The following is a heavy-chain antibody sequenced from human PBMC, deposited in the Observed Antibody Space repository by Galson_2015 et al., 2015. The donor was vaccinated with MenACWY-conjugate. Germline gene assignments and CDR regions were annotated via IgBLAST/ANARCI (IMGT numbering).Heavy chain of an antibody. D-gene: IGHD3-3*01. Sequence: CAISGDSVSSDSAAWNWIRQSPSRGLEWLGRTYYRSKWSNDYAESVKSRIINNPDTSKNQFSLQLNSVTPEDTAVYYCARGGGRFDVWAQGTTVTVS. CDR3: ARGGGRFDV. V-gene: IGHV6-1*01. CDR1: GDSVSSDSAA. CDR2: TYYRSKWSN. J-gene: IGHJ6*02.